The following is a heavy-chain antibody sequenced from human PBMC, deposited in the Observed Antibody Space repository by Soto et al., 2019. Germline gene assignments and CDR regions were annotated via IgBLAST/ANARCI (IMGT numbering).Heavy chain of an antibody. D-gene: IGHD3-10*01. CDR2: IYYSGNT. J-gene: IGHJ4*02. CDR1: GGTISSGGYY. Sequence: SETLSLTCTVSGGTISSGGYYWSWIRQHPGKGLVWIGYIYYSGNTYYNPSLKSRLIISVDRSKNQFSLQLSSVTAADTAVYYCARASMVRGIIVNFDYWGQGALVTVSS. CDR3: ARASMVRGIIVNFDY. V-gene: IGHV4-31*03.